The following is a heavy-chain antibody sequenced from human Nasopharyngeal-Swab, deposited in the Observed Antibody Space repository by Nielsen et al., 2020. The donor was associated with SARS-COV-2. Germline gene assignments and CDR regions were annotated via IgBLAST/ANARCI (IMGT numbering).Heavy chain of an antibody. Sequence: WIRQPPGKGLEWIVSIHYSGSSYYNPSLKSRVTISVDTSKNQFSLELNSVTAADTAVYYCARRRIPITRGIKGWFDPWGQGTLVTVSS. D-gene: IGHD3-10*01. CDR3: ARRRIPITRGIKGWFDP. CDR2: IHYSGSS. V-gene: IGHV4-39*01. J-gene: IGHJ5*02.